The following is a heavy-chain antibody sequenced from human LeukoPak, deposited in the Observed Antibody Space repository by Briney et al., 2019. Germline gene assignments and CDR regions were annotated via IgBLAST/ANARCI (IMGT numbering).Heavy chain of an antibody. Sequence: SETLSLTCTVSGGSISSSSYYWGWIRQPPGKGLEWIGSIYYSGSTYYNPSLKSRVTISVDTSKNQFSLKLSSVTAADTAVYYRARSPAAIDYWGQGTLVPVPS. CDR1: GGSISSSSYY. CDR3: ARSPAAIDY. V-gene: IGHV4-39*01. CDR2: IYYSGST. J-gene: IGHJ4*02. D-gene: IGHD2-2*01.